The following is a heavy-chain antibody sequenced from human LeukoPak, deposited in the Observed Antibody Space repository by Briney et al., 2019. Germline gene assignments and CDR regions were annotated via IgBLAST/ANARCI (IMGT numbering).Heavy chain of an antibody. CDR2: INTNTGNP. D-gene: IGHD6-13*01. Sequence: ASVKVSCKASGYTFTSYAMNWVRQAPGQGLEWMGWINTNTGNPTYAQGFTGRFVFSLDTSVSTAYLQISSLKAEDTAVYYCAREEYSSSFVYYYYYYMDVWGKGTTVTVSS. J-gene: IGHJ6*03. CDR1: GYTFTSYA. V-gene: IGHV7-4-1*02. CDR3: AREEYSSSFVYYYYYYMDV.